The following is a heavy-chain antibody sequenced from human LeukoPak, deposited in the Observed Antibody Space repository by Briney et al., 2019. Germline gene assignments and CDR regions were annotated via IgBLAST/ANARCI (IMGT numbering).Heavy chain of an antibody. J-gene: IGHJ4*02. V-gene: IGHV3-30*03. Sequence: GGSLRLSCAASGFTVSNYGMHWVRQAPGKGLEWVAIISYDGSNENYEDSVKGRFTISRDNSKNTLYLQMNSLRAEDTAVYYCARETLIVGASYFDYWGQGTLVTVSS. CDR3: ARETLIVGASYFDY. CDR1: GFTVSNYG. D-gene: IGHD1-26*01. CDR2: ISYDGSNE.